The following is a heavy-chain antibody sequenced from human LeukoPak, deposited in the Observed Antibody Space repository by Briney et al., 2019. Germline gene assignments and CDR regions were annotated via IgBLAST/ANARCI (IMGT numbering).Heavy chain of an antibody. J-gene: IGHJ4*02. V-gene: IGHV3-7*01. Sequence: GGSLGLSCAASGFTFSAYWMSWVRQAPGKGLEWVANLKQDGSEKYYVDSVKGRFTISRDNAKNSLYLQMNGLRGEDTAVYYCARDDGFYSASGIYQNYFDHWGQGILVTVSP. CDR3: ARDDGFYSASGIYQNYFDH. CDR2: LKQDGSEK. D-gene: IGHD3-10*01. CDR1: GFTFSAYW.